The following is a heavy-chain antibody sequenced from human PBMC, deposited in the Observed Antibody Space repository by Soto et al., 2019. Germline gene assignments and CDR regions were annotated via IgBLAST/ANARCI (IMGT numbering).Heavy chain of an antibody. CDR3: AKSPRGEMATD. CDR1: GYTFINYH. Sequence: QVQLVQSGGGVKKPGASVTVSCKASGYTFINYHITWVRQAPGQGLEWMAWINTYNGMTDYAQKFQGRVTMTRDTSTSTAYMELRNLGSDDTVVYFCAKSPRGEMATDWVQGTMVPVSS. D-gene: IGHD5-12*01. J-gene: IGHJ4*02. CDR2: INTYNGMT. V-gene: IGHV1-18*01.